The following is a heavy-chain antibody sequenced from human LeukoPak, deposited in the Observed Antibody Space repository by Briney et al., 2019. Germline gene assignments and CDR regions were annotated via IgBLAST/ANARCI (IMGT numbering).Heavy chain of an antibody. V-gene: IGHV4-39*01. Sequence: SETLSLTCTVSGCSFRSSYCSWGWILQPPGKGLEWIGGIYDSGSTYYNPSLKSRVTISVDTSKNQFSLKLNSVTAADTAVYYCARHYGPWGQGTLVTVSS. CDR2: IYDSGST. CDR3: ARHYGP. CDR1: GCSFRSSYCS. D-gene: IGHD3-10*01. J-gene: IGHJ5*02.